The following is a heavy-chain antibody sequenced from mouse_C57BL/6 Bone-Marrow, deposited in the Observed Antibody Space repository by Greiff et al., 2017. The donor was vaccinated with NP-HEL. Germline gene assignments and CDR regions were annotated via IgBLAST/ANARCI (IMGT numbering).Heavy chain of an antibody. Sequence: EVQRVESGEGLVKPGGSLKLSCAASGFTFSSYAMSWVRQTPEKRLEWVAYISSGGDYIYYADTVKGRFTISRDNARNTLYLQMSSLKSEDTAMYYCTRETAQAPFAYWGQGTLVTVSA. CDR3: TRETAQAPFAY. J-gene: IGHJ3*01. V-gene: IGHV5-9-1*02. D-gene: IGHD3-2*02. CDR2: ISSGGDYI. CDR1: GFTFSSYA.